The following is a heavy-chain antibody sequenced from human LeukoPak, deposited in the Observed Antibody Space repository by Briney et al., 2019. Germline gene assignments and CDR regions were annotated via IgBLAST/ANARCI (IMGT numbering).Heavy chain of an antibody. CDR3: ARLYDDYTNGHFDS. CDR1: GFTFSSYS. J-gene: IGHJ4*02. V-gene: IGHV3-21*01. CDR2: ITSSSSYI. D-gene: IGHD4-11*01. Sequence: PGGSLRLSCAASGFTFSSYSMNWVRQAPGKVLEWVSSITSSSSYIYYSDSVKGRFTISRDNAKNSLYLQMNSLRAEDTAVYYCARLYDDYTNGHFDSWGQGTLVTVSS.